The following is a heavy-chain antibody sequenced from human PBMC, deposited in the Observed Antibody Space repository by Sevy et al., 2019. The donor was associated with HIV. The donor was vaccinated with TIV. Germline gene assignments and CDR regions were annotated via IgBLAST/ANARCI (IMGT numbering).Heavy chain of an antibody. Sequence: ASVKVSCKASGGTFSSYAISWVRQAPGQGLEWMGGIIPIFGTANYAQKFQGRVTITADESTSTAYMELSSLRSEDTAVYYCASLFGSGDIVVVPAAQRYYFDYWGQGTLVTVSS. CDR2: IIPIFGTA. CDR3: ASLFGSGDIVVVPAAQRYYFDY. V-gene: IGHV1-69*13. J-gene: IGHJ4*02. CDR1: GGTFSSYA. D-gene: IGHD2-2*01.